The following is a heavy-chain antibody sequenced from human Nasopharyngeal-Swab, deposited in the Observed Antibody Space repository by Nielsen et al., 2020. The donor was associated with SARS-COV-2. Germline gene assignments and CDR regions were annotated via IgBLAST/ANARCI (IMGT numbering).Heavy chain of an antibody. V-gene: IGHV4-34*01. CDR1: GGSFSGYY. CDR3: ARGPRILTGYRRGWFDP. Sequence: GSLRLSCAVYGGSFSGYYWSWIRQPPGKGLEWIGEINHSGRTNYNPSLKSRVTISVDTSKNQFSLKLSSVTAADTAVYYCARGPRILTGYRRGWFDPWGQGTLVTVSS. D-gene: IGHD3-9*01. J-gene: IGHJ5*02. CDR2: INHSGRT.